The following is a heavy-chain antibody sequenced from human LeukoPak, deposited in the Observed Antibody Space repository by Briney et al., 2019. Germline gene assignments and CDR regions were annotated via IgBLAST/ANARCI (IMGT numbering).Heavy chain of an antibody. V-gene: IGHV1-2*02. CDR2: INANSGGT. J-gene: IGHJ4*02. D-gene: IGHD2-8*02. CDR1: GYTFTGYY. Sequence: RASVKVSCKASGYTFTGYYMHWVRQAPGQGLEWMGWINANSGGTNYAQKFQGRVTMTRDTSISTAYMELSRLRSDDTAVYYCARVLGSGVVYVDYWGQGTLVTVSS. CDR3: ARVLGSGVVYVDY.